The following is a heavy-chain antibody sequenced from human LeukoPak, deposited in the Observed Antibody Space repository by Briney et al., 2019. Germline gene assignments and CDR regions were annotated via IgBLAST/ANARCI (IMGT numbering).Heavy chain of an antibody. Sequence: GGSLRLSCAASGFTVSSNYMSWVRQAPGKGLEWVSSISGSSSYIYYAGSVKGRFTISRDNAKNPLYLQMNSLRAEDTAVYYCARELRAGYCTNGVCHTPFDYWGQGTLVTVSS. CDR1: GFTVSSNY. D-gene: IGHD2-8*01. J-gene: IGHJ4*02. V-gene: IGHV3-21*01. CDR2: ISGSSSYI. CDR3: ARELRAGYCTNGVCHTPFDY.